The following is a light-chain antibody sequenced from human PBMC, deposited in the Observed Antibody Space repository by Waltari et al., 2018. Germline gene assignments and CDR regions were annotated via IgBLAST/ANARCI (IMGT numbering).Light chain of an antibody. CDR1: SSDVGGYNY. J-gene: IGLJ1*01. Sequence: QSALTQPASVSGSPGQSITISCTGTSSDVGGYNYVSWYQQHPGKAPKLMIYEVSNRPSGVPNRFAGSKSGNTASLTIPGLQAEDEADYYCSSHTSSSSLYVFGTGTKVTVL. CDR2: EVS. CDR3: SSHTSSSSLYV. V-gene: IGLV2-14*01.